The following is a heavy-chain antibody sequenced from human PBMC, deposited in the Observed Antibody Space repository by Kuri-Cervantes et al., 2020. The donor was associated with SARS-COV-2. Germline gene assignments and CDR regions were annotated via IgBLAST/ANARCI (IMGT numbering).Heavy chain of an antibody. J-gene: IGHJ4*02. D-gene: IGHD6-19*01. CDR2: INPNSGGT. CDR3: ARDVPYSSGWYFKYFDY. CDR1: GYTFTGYY. Sequence: ASVKVSCKASGYTFTGYYMHWVRQAPGQGLEWMGWINPNSGGTNYAQKLQGRVTMTTDTSTSTAYMELRSLRSDDTAVYYCARDVPYSSGWYFKYFDYWGQGTLVTVSS. V-gene: IGHV1-2*02.